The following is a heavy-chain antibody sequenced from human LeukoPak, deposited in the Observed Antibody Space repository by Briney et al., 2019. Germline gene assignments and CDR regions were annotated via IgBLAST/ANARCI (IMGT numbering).Heavy chain of an antibody. D-gene: IGHD5-18*01. CDR1: GYTFTGYY. CDR3: ARAPRGYSYGFDY. Sequence: ASVKVSCKASGYTFTGYYMHWVRQAPGQGLERMGWINPNSGGTNYAQKFQGWVTMTRDTSISTAYMELSRLRSDDTAVYYCARAPRGYSYGFDYWGQGTLVTVSS. J-gene: IGHJ4*02. V-gene: IGHV1-2*04. CDR2: INPNSGGT.